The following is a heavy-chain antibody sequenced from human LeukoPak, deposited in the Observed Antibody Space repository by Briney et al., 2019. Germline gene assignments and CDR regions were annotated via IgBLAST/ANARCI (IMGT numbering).Heavy chain of an antibody. CDR1: GGSFSGYY. CDR3: ARGLRTVTTKKHFDY. CDR2: INHSGST. D-gene: IGHD4-17*01. V-gene: IGHV4-34*01. J-gene: IGHJ4*02. Sequence: SETLSLTCAVYGGSFSGYYWSWIRQPPGKGLEWIGEINHSGSTNYNPSLKSRVTISVDTSKNQFSLKLSSVTAADTAVYYCARGLRTVTTKKHFDYWGQGTLVTVPS.